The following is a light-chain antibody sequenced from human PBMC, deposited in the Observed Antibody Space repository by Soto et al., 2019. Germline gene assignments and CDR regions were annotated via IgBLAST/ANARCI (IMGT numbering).Light chain of an antibody. CDR2: EVN. Sequence: SGLTQPASLSGSPGKSITISCTGTSSDIGPYDYVSWFQQHPGKAPKLMSSEVNNRPSGVSKRFSGSKSGNTAYLTISGPEVEDEAVSFCFSFTRSRCHVFASGSKPTVL. CDR3: FSFTRSRCHV. V-gene: IGLV2-14*01. J-gene: IGLJ1*01. CDR1: SSDIGPYDY.